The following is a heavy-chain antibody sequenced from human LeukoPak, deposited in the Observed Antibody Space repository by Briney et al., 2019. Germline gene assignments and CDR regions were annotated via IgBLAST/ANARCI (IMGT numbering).Heavy chain of an antibody. CDR1: GFTFDDYA. Sequence: SLRLSFAASGFTFDDYAIHWVRQAPGKGLEWVSGISWNSGSIGYAGSAKGRFTISRDNAKNSLYLQMNSLRAEDTALYYCAKAILPGYYYYMDVWGKGTTVTVSS. V-gene: IGHV3-9*01. CDR3: AKAILPGYYYYMDV. D-gene: IGHD1-14*01. CDR2: ISWNSGSI. J-gene: IGHJ6*03.